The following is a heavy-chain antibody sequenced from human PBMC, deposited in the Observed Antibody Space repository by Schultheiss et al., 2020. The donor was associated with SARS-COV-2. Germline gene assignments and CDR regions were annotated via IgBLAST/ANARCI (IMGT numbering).Heavy chain of an antibody. V-gene: IGHV1-2*02. CDR2: INPNSGGT. CDR1: GYTFTGYY. Sequence: ASVKVSCKASGYTFTGYYMHWVRQAPGQGLEWMGWINPNSGGTNYAQKFQGRVTMTRDTSISTAYMELSRLRSDDTAVYYCARDETTVTTWYYYGMDVWGQGTTVTVSS. CDR3: ARDETTVTTWYYYGMDV. J-gene: IGHJ6*02. D-gene: IGHD4-17*01.